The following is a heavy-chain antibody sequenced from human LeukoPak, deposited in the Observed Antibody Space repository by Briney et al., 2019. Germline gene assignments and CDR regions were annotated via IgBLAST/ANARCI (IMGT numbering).Heavy chain of an antibody. Sequence: GGSLRLSCAASGFTFDDYAMHWVRQAPGKGVEWVSGISWNSGSIGYADSVKGRFTISRDNAKNSLYLQMNSLRAEDTALYYCALGAVAGLRHFDYWGQGTLVTVSS. J-gene: IGHJ4*02. CDR3: ALGAVAGLRHFDY. CDR2: ISWNSGSI. D-gene: IGHD6-19*01. CDR1: GFTFDDYA. V-gene: IGHV3-9*01.